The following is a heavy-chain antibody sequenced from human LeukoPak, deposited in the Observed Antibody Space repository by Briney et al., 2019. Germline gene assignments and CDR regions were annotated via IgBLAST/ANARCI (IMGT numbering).Heavy chain of an antibody. CDR1: GFTVSSKY. V-gene: IGHV3-53*01. Sequence: PGGSLRLSCVASGFTVSSKYMSWVRQAPGKGLEWVSVIYSGGSTYYGESVKGRFTISRDNSKNTLYLQMNSLRAEDTAVYYCASLYSSSSSYYYYGMDVWGQGTTVTVSS. CDR3: ASLYSSSSSYYYYGMDV. J-gene: IGHJ6*02. CDR2: IYSGGST. D-gene: IGHD6-6*01.